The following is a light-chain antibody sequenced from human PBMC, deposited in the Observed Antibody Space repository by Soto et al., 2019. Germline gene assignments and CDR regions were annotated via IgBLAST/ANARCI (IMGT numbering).Light chain of an antibody. J-gene: IGKJ5*01. CDR2: DVS. CDR1: QSFYHY. Sequence: EIVLTQSPGILSLSPGERATLSCRASQSFYHYLSWYQQKPGQAPRLLIYDVSNRATGIPARFSGSGSGTDFTLTISSLEPGDFAVYYCQQRNDWQVTFGQGTRLEI. V-gene: IGKV3-11*01. CDR3: QQRNDWQVT.